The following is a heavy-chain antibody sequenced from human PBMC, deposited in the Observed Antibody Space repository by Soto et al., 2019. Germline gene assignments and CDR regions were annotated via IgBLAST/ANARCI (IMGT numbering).Heavy chain of an antibody. J-gene: IGHJ4*02. CDR1: GYTFTSYG. Sequence: QVQLVQSGAEVKKPGASVKVSCKASGYTFTSYGISWVRQAPGQGLDWMGWISAYNGNTNYAQKLQGRVTMTTDTSTSTAYMELRSLRSDDTAVYYCARPRYSGSYSGCLDYWGQGTLVTVSS. CDR3: ARPRYSGSYSGCLDY. CDR2: ISAYNGNT. D-gene: IGHD1-26*01. V-gene: IGHV1-18*01.